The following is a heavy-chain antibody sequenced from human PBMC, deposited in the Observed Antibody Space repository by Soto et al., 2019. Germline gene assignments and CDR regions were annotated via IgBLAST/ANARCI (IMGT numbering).Heavy chain of an antibody. CDR2: IYSGGST. J-gene: IGHJ4*02. Sequence: PGGSLRLSCAASGFTVSSNYMSWVRQAPGKGLEWVSVIYSGGSTYYADSVKGRFTISRDNSKNTLYLQMNSLRAEDTAVYYCARGSYCSGGSCLNFYFDYWGQGTLVTVSS. D-gene: IGHD2-15*01. CDR1: GFTVSSNY. CDR3: ARGSYCSGGSCLNFYFDY. V-gene: IGHV3-66*01.